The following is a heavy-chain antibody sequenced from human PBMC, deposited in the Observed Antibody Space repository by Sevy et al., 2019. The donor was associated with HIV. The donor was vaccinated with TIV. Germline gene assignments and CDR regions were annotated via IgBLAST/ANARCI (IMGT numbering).Heavy chain of an antibody. V-gene: IGHV3-23*01. D-gene: IGHD2-2*01. CDR3: AKDRGDCITTSCYLDY. Sequence: GGSLRLSCAASGFTFSSYAMSWVRQAPGKGLEWVSAISGGGSNTYYADSVQGRFTFSRDDSKNTLYLQMNSLRAEDTAVYYCAKDRGDCITTSCYLDYWGQGTLVTVSS. CDR2: ISGGGSNT. CDR1: GFTFSSYA. J-gene: IGHJ4*02.